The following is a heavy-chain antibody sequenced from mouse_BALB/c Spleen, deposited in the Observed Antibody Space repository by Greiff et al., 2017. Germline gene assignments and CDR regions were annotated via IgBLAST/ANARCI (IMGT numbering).Heavy chain of an antibody. Sequence: VQLQQSGPELVKPGASVKISCKASGYAFSSSWMNWVKQRPGQGLEWIGRIYPGDGDTNYNGKFKGKATLTADKSSSTAYMQLSSLTSVDSAVYFCAAGGYDVRFAYWGQGTLVTVSA. CDR2: IYPGDGDT. J-gene: IGHJ3*01. V-gene: IGHV1-82*01. CDR1: GYAFSSSW. CDR3: AAGGYDVRFAY. D-gene: IGHD2-2*01.